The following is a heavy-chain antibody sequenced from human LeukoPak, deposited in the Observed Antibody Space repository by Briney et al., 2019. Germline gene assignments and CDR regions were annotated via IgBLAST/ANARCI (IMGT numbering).Heavy chain of an antibody. Sequence: PGGSLRLSCAASGFTFSSYAMSWVRQAPGKGLEWVSAIGGSGGSTYYADSVKGRFTISRDNPKNTLYLQMNSLRAEDTAVYYCAKRYCSSTSCLYIDYWGQGTLVTVSS. CDR1: GFTFSSYA. D-gene: IGHD2-2*01. CDR3: AKRYCSSTSCLYIDY. J-gene: IGHJ4*02. V-gene: IGHV3-23*01. CDR2: IGGSGGST.